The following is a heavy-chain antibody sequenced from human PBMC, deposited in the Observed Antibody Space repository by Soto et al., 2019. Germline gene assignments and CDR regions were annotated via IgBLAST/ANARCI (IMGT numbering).Heavy chain of an antibody. Sequence: LSLTCTVSGGSISSGDYYWSWIRQPPGKGLEWIGYIYYSGSTYYNPSLKSRVTISVDTSKNQFSLKLSSVTAADTAVYYCARVTSPYRELGLDYWGQGTLVTAPQ. CDR1: GGSISSGDYY. CDR3: ARVTSPYRELGLDY. CDR2: IYYSGST. V-gene: IGHV4-30-4*01. D-gene: IGHD7-27*01. J-gene: IGHJ4*02.